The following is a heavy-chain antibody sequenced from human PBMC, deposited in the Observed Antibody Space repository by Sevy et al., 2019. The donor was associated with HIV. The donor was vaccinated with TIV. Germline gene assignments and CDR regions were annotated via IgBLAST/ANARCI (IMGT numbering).Heavy chain of an antibody. D-gene: IGHD3-3*01. CDR1: GFTVTTNF. J-gene: IGHJ4*02. CDR2: IWLTGTT. Sequence: GGSLRLSCAVSGFTVTTNFMSWVRQAPGKGLEWVSVIWLTGTTYYADSVKGRFTISRDNSKNTVYLDMNSLRAEDTAVYYCARGKHVSDYYGSFDYWGQGTLVTVSS. CDR3: ARGKHVSDYYGSFDY. V-gene: IGHV3-53*01.